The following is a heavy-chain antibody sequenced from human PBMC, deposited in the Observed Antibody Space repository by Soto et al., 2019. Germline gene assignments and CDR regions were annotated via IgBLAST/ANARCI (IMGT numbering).Heavy chain of an antibody. Sequence: QLQLQESGSGLVKPSQTLSLTCAVSGGSISSGGYSWSWIRQPPGKGLEWIGYIYRSGSTYYNPSLESRATTSVDSTNTPFSLKLSSVTAATTAVYYCAREKYDSNGYAFDPWGQGTLVTVSS. CDR3: AREKYDSNGYAFDP. CDR2: IYRSGST. V-gene: IGHV4-30-2*01. J-gene: IGHJ5*02. CDR1: GGSISSGGYS. D-gene: IGHD3-22*01.